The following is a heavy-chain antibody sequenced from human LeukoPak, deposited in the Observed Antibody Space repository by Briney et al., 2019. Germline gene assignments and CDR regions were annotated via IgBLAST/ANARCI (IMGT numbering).Heavy chain of an antibody. V-gene: IGHV3-23*01. CDR1: GFTFSSYA. Sequence: GGSLRLSCAASGFTFSSYAMSWVRYAPGKGPEWVAGVRDTGSSTYYADSAKGRFTISRDNVKNTLYLQMNSLRDDDTAIYYCTRESIYCSSTSCYSPYGLGVWGQGTTVTVSS. J-gene: IGHJ6*02. D-gene: IGHD2-2*02. CDR3: TRESIYCSSTSCYSPYGLGV. CDR2: VRDTGSST.